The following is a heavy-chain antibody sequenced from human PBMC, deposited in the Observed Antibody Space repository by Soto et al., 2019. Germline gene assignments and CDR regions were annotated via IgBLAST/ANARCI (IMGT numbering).Heavy chain of an antibody. V-gene: IGHV4-31*03. CDR2: IYYSGTT. CDR1: GGSISRGGYY. D-gene: IGHD1-26*01. Sequence: SETLSLTCTVSGGSISRGGYYWSWIRQLPGKGLEWIGYIYYSGTTYYNPSLKSRVTISVDPSKNQFSMRLSSVTAADTAVYYCARYQWDYENFYGLDVWGQGTTVTVSS. J-gene: IGHJ6*02. CDR3: ARYQWDYENFYGLDV.